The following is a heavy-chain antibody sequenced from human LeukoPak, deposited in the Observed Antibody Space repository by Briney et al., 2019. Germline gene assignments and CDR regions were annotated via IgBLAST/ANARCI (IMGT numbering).Heavy chain of an antibody. CDR2: INPKSGGA. J-gene: IGHJ5*02. D-gene: IGHD6-13*01. V-gene: IGHV1-2*02. Sequence: ASVTVSCKASGYTFTGYYIHWVRQAPGQGLEWMGWINPKSGGANYAQKFQGRVTMTRDTSISTAYMELSRLRPVDTAVYYCAREDFCSSGNCFDPWGQGTLVTVSS. CDR3: AREDFCSSGNCFDP. CDR1: GYTFTGYY.